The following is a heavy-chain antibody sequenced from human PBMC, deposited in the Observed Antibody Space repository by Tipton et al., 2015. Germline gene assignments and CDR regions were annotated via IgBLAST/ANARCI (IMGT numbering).Heavy chain of an antibody. CDR3: ACQFGSGSFMYYTTDD. V-gene: IGHV4-4*02. CDR2: IFHTGNT. J-gene: IGHJ6*02. CDR1: GDSISSDYW. D-gene: IGHD3-10*01. Sequence: TLSLTCTISGDSISSDYWWSWVRQPPGKGLEWIGEIFHTGNTNYNPSLKSRVTILLDTSKNEFSLNLSSVTAADTAVYYCACQFGSGSFMYYTTDDWGQGTTVTVSS.